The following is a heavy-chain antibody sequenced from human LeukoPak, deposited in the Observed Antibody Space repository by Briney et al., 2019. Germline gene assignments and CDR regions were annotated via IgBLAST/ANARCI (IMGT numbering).Heavy chain of an antibody. V-gene: IGHV5-51*01. CDR3: ARVMTTVTFYYYYYMDV. Sequence: GESLKISCKGSGYSFTSYWIGWVRQMPGKGLEWMGIIYPGDSDTRYSPSSQGQVTISADKSISTAYLQWSSLKASDTAMYYCARVMTTVTFYYYYYMDVWGKGTTVTVSS. J-gene: IGHJ6*03. D-gene: IGHD4-17*01. CDR2: IYPGDSDT. CDR1: GYSFTSYW.